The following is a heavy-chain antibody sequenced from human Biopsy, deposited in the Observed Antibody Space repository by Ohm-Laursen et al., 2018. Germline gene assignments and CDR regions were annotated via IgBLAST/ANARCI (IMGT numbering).Heavy chain of an antibody. CDR3: VLASFDY. V-gene: IGHV1-46*01. Sequence: ASVKVSCKTSGYTFTNYYIHWVRQGFGQGPEWMGTISPSYSTTVYAQNFQGRVTMTWDTSTTTVYMELSSLRSEDTAVYYCVLASFDYWGQGTLVTVPS. J-gene: IGHJ4*02. CDR2: ISPSYSTT. CDR1: GYTFTNYY.